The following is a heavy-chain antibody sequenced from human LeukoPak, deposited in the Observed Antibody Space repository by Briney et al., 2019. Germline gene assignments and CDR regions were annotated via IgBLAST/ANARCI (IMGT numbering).Heavy chain of an antibody. J-gene: IGHJ4*02. Sequence: SVKVSCKTSGYTFTSYGINWVRQAPGQGLEWMGWINVYNGETKKTQNFHDRLTLTTDTSTSTAYTELRSLRSDDTAFYYCARGTMRDGHWGQGTLVTVSA. CDR2: INVYNGET. V-gene: IGHV1-18*01. CDR1: GYTFTSYG. CDR3: ARGTMRDGH. D-gene: IGHD5-24*01.